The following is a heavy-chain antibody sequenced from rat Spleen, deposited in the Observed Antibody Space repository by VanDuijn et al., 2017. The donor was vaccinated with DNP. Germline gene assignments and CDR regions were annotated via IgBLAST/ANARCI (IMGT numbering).Heavy chain of an antibody. D-gene: IGHD1-6*01. CDR3: ARSDVYYGFDY. CDR2: ISYSGNT. CDR1: GYSITSNY. V-gene: IGHV3-1*01. J-gene: IGHJ2*01. Sequence: EVQLQESGPGLVKPSQSLSLTCSVTGYSITSNYWGWIRKFPGNKMEWMAYISYSGNTGYNPSLKSRISITRDTSRNQFFLQVNSVSPEDTATYYGARSDVYYGFDYWGQGVMVTVSS.